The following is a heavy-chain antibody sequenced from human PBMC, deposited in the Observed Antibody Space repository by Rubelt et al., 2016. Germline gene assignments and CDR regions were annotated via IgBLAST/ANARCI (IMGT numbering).Heavy chain of an antibody. Sequence: VQLVESGGGVVQPGRSLRLSCAASGFTFSSYAMHWVRQAPGKGLEWVGRIKSKTDGGTTDYAAPVKGRFTISRDDSKNTLYLQMNSLKTEDTAVYYCTTDTAMDNDFDYWGQGTLVTVSS. V-gene: IGHV3-15*07. D-gene: IGHD5-18*01. CDR1: GFTFSSYA. CDR2: IKSKTDGGTT. CDR3: TTDTAMDNDFDY. J-gene: IGHJ4*02.